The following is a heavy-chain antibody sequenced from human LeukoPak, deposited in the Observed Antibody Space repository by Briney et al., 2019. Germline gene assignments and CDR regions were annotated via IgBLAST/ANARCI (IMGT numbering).Heavy chain of an antibody. V-gene: IGHV4-4*07. CDR3: ARGPPPDFDY. J-gene: IGHJ4*02. CDR1: GGSISSYF. CDR2: IYSSGNT. Sequence: SETLSLTCTVSGGSISSYFWSWIRQPAGKGLEWTGRIYSSGNTDYNPSLKSRVTMSVDTSKNQFSLKLISVTAADTAVYYCARGPPPDFDYWGQGTLVTVSS.